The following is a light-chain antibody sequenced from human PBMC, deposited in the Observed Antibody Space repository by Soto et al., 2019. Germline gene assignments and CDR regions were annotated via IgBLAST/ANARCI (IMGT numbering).Light chain of an antibody. V-gene: IGLV3-21*02. J-gene: IGLJ2*01. CDR1: NIGSKR. Sequence: SYELTQAPSVSVAPGQTARITCGGDNIGSKRVHWYQQEPAQAPVLVVYDDSDRPSGIPERFSGSKSESTATLTISRVEAADEAYYFCQVWDTKSDHLVFGGGTKVTVL. CDR2: DDS. CDR3: QVWDTKSDHLV.